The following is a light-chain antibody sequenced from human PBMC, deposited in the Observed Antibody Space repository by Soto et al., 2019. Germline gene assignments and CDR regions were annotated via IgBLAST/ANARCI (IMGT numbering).Light chain of an antibody. Sequence: EIVMTQSPATLSVSPGERATLSCRASQSVSSNLAWYQQKRGQAPGLLIYGASTRATGLPTRFSGSGSGTEFTLTISSLQSEDFAVYYCQQYNNWSGTFGQGTKVESK. J-gene: IGKJ1*01. V-gene: IGKV3-15*01. CDR1: QSVSSN. CDR2: GAS. CDR3: QQYNNWSGT.